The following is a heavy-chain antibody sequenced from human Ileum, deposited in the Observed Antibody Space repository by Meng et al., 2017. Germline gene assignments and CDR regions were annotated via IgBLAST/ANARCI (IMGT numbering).Heavy chain of an antibody. CDR3: AKAYTSSSPFDY. CDR1: GFILTRDY. D-gene: IGHD3-10*01. V-gene: IGHV1-46*01. CDR2: INPGGGTT. Sequence: QVRLVQSGTEVKKPGASVKISCETSGFILTRDYMHWVRQAPGQAPEWMGLINPGGGTTRYAQKFQGRVIMTRDTSTSTVYVELSGLRSDDTAVYYCAKAYTSSSPFDYWGQGTLVTVSS. J-gene: IGHJ4*02.